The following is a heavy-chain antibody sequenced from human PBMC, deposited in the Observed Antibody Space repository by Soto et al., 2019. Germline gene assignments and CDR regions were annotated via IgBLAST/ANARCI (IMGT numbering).Heavy chain of an antibody. CDR2: IDAGNGNT. Sequence: ASVKVSCKASGYTFTSYATHWVRQAPGQRLEWMGWIDAGNGNTKYSQKFQGRVTITRDTSASTAYMELSSLRSEDTAVYYCAREGDLYYYYGMDVWGQGTTVTVSS. V-gene: IGHV1-3*01. J-gene: IGHJ6*02. CDR3: AREGDLYYYYGMDV. D-gene: IGHD3-16*01. CDR1: GYTFTSYA.